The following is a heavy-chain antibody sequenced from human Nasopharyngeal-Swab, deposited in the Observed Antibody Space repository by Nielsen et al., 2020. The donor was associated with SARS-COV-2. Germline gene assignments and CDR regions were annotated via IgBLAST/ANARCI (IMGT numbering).Heavy chain of an antibody. CDR1: GFTFSSYA. CDR2: ISSNGGST. Sequence: GESLKISCAASGFTFSSYAMSWVRQAPGKGLEWVSAISSNGGSTYYADSVKGRFTISRDNSKNTLYLEMNSLRAEDTAVYYCASRPYGDYGLLDYWGQGTLVTVSS. D-gene: IGHD4-17*01. V-gene: IGHV3-23*01. CDR3: ASRPYGDYGLLDY. J-gene: IGHJ4*02.